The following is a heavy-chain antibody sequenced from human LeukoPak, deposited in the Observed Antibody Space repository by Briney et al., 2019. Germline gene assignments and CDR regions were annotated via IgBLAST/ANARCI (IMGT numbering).Heavy chain of an antibody. Sequence: SETLSLTCSVSGGSISSSSSYWGWIRQPPGKGLEWIGSIYYSGSTYYNPSLKSRVTISVDTSKNQFSLKLSSVTAADTAVYYCARDYYDSSLFDYWGQGTLVTVSS. V-gene: IGHV4-39*07. D-gene: IGHD3-22*01. CDR2: IYYSGST. CDR3: ARDYYDSSLFDY. CDR1: GGSISSSSSY. J-gene: IGHJ4*02.